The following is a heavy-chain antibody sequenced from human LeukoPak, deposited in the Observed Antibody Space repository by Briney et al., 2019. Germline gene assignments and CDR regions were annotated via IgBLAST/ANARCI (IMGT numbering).Heavy chain of an antibody. CDR3: ATPWGSSRAYLDY. Sequence: SVKVSCKASGGTFSSYAISWVRQAPGQGLEWMGGIIPIFGTANYAQKFQGRVTITADESTSTAYMELSSLRSEDTAVYYCATPWGSSRAYLDYWGQGTLVTVSS. V-gene: IGHV1-69*13. CDR2: IIPIFGTA. CDR1: GGTFSSYA. D-gene: IGHD6-6*01. J-gene: IGHJ4*02.